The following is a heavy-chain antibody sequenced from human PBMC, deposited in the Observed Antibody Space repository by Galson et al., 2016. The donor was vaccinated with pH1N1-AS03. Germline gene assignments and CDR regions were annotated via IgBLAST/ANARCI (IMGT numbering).Heavy chain of an antibody. CDR2: IKNRENGRTT. CDR1: GFTFSNAW. D-gene: IGHD3-22*01. CDR3: AKSEPWYDSSGYFYY. V-gene: IGHV3-15*01. Sequence: SLRLSCAASGFTFSNAWMSWVRQAPGKGLEWVGLIKNRENGRTTDYAAPVKGRFTISRDDSKNTLYLQMNSLRAEDMALYYCAKSEPWYDSSGYFYYWGQGTLVTVSS. J-gene: IGHJ4*02.